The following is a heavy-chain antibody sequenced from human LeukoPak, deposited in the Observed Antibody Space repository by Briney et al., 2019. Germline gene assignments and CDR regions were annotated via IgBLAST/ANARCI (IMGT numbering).Heavy chain of an antibody. Sequence: SETLSLTCAVSGGSISSSNWWSWVRQPPGKGLEWIGEIYHSGSTNYNPSLKSRVTISVDKSKNQFSLKLSSVTAADTAVYYCARAGPRTYYDFWSGYPGLYYYYMDVWGKGTTVTVSS. D-gene: IGHD3-3*01. V-gene: IGHV4-4*02. CDR2: IYHSGST. J-gene: IGHJ6*03. CDR3: ARAGPRTYYDFWSGYPGLYYYYMDV. CDR1: GGSISSSNW.